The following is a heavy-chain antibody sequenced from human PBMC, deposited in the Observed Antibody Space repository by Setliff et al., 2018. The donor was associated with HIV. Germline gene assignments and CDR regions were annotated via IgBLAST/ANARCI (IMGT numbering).Heavy chain of an antibody. D-gene: IGHD2-15*01. J-gene: IGHJ4*02. CDR3: ARDPYGGHETYFDF. Sequence: ASVKVSCKVSGYTFVNYGISWVRQDPGQGLEWMGWISAYNDHTNYAQKFQGRVTLTTDTLTTTAYMELRSLRSDDTAVYYCARDPYGGHETYFDFWGQGTLVTVSS. V-gene: IGHV1-18*01. CDR1: GYTFVNYG. CDR2: ISAYNDHT.